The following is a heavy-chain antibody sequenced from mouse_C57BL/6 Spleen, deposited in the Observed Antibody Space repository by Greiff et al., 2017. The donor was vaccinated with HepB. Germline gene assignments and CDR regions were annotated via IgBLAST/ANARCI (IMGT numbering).Heavy chain of an antibody. D-gene: IGHD1-1*01. V-gene: IGHV1-64*01. CDR3: PLTTVVATGYYAMDY. CDR2: IHPNSGST. Sequence: VQLQQPGAELVKPGASVKLSCKASGYTFTSYWMHWVKQRPGQGLEWIGMIHPNSGSTNYNEKFKSKATLTVDKSSSTAYMQLSSLTSEDSAVYYCPLTTVVATGYYAMDYWGQGTSVTVSS. J-gene: IGHJ4*01. CDR1: GYTFTSYW.